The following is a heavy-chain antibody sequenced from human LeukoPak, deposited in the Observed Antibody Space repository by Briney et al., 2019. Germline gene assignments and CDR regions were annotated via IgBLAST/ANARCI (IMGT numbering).Heavy chain of an antibody. D-gene: IGHD6-19*01. CDR2: IGGDGGRT. V-gene: IGHV3-23*01. J-gene: IGHJ4*02. Sequence: GGSLRLSCAASGFMFTTYAMSWVRQAPGKGLEWVSAIGGDGGRTYYADSVKGRFTISRDNSKDTVFLQMNSLRAEDTAAYYCAKASRQGAVASPLDYWGQGTLVTVSS. CDR1: GFMFTTYA. CDR3: AKASRQGAVASPLDY.